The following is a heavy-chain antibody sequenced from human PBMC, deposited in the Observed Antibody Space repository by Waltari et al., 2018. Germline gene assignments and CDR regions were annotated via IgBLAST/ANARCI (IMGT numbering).Heavy chain of an antibody. D-gene: IGHD5-12*01. J-gene: IGHJ4*02. CDR2: IIPSFGTA. V-gene: IGHV1-69*01. Sequence: QVQLVQSGAEVKKPGSSVKVSCKASGGTFSSYAISWVRQAPGQGLEWMGGIIPSFGTANYAQKFQGRVTITADEATSTADMELSSLRSEDTAVYYCASQGWLQLFDYWGQGTLVTVSS. CDR3: ASQGWLQLFDY. CDR1: GGTFSSYA.